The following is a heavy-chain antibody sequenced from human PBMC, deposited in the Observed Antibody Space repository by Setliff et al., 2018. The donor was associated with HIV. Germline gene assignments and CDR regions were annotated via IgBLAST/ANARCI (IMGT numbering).Heavy chain of an antibody. Sequence: SETLSLTCTVSGGSISSRDYYWDWIRQPPGKGLEWIGSMSYSGSAYYNPSLKSRVTISVDTSKSQFSLRLSSVTAADTAVYYCARQRDFDWLLQNYYYMDVWGKGATVTVSS. D-gene: IGHD3-9*01. CDR3: ARQRDFDWLLQNYYYMDV. CDR1: GGSISSRDYY. J-gene: IGHJ6*03. V-gene: IGHV4-39*01. CDR2: MSYSGSA.